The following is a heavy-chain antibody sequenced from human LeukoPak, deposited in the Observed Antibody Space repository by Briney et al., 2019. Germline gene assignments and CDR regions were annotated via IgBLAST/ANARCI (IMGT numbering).Heavy chain of an antibody. J-gene: IGHJ4*02. CDR2: INSDGTTI. V-gene: IGHV3-74*01. Sequence: GGSLRLSCAASGFNFSSYLLHWVRQAPGKGLVWVSRINSDGTTIDYADSVKGRFTISRDNAKNTLYLQMNSLRDEDTAAYYCARAGYYRFDYWGQGTLVTVSS. CDR1: GFNFSSYL. D-gene: IGHD2/OR15-2a*01. CDR3: ARAGYYRFDY.